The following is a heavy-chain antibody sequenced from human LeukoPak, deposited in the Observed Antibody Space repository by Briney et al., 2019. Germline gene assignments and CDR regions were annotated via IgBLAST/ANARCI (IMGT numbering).Heavy chain of an antibody. Sequence: SETLSLTCTVSGGSISSGGYYWSWIRQHPGKGLEWIGYIYYSGGTYYNPSLKSRVTISVDTSKNQFSLKLSSVTAADTAVYYCARDGGDSIAAAGTYVFDYWGQGTLVTVSS. CDR3: ARDGGDSIAAAGTYVFDY. J-gene: IGHJ4*02. V-gene: IGHV4-31*03. D-gene: IGHD6-13*01. CDR1: GGSISSGGYY. CDR2: IYYSGGT.